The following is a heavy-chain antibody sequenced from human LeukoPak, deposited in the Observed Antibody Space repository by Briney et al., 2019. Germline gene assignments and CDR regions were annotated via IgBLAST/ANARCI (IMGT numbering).Heavy chain of an antibody. CDR3: TTDEDSTDLVSVNY. D-gene: IGHD5-18*01. CDR1: GLTFSNAW. V-gene: IGHV3-15*01. J-gene: IGHJ4*02. Sequence: RGSLRLSCAASGLTFSNAWISWVRQAPGQGLEWVGRINTITDGGTTDYAAPVKGRVTISRDNSKNTVYLQMNSLRTEDTAVYYCTTDEDSTDLVSVNYWGQGSLVTVSS. CDR2: INTITDGGTT.